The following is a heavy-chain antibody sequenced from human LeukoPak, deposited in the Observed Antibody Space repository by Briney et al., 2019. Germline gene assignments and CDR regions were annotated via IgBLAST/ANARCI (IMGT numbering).Heavy chain of an antibody. Sequence: SQTLSLTCTVSGGSISRGGYYWSWIRQHTGTGLEWIGYIYHSGSTYYNPSLKSRVTISVDTSKNQFSLKLSSVTAADTAVYYCARVVVVAATDYGMDVWGKGTTVTVSS. D-gene: IGHD2-15*01. CDR3: ARVVVVAATDYGMDV. CDR1: GGSISRGGYY. CDR2: IYHSGST. V-gene: IGHV4-31*03. J-gene: IGHJ6*04.